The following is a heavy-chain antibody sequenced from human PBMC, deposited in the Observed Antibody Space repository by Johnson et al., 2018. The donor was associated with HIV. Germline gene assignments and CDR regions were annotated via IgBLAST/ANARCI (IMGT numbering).Heavy chain of an antibody. D-gene: IGHD2-2*01. CDR2: ISYDGSNK. J-gene: IGHJ3*02. V-gene: IGHV3-30*03. CDR1: GFPFSSYG. CDR3: VRVFVVVAAAHDVFDI. Sequence: VQLVESGGGVVQPGRSLRLSCAASGFPFSSYGMHWVRQAPGKGLEWVAVISYDGSNKYYVDSVKGRFTVSRDNAKNSLYLQMNSLRAEDTAVYYCVRVFVVVAAAHDVFDIWGQGTMVTVSS.